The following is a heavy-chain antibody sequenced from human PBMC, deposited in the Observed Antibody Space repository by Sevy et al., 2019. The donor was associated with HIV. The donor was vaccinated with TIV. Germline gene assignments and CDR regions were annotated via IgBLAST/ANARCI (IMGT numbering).Heavy chain of an antibody. CDR2: INPNSGDT. CDR3: LRDPYRTINCLRYSDNCPPSNFVDV. D-gene: IGHD2-8*01. Sequence: ASVKVSCKASGYTFTGYHIHWVRQAPGQGPEWMGWINPNSGDTKYAQKFQGRVAMTRDTSTNTAYMDLSRLRSDDTAVYYCLRDPYRTINCLRYSDNCPPSNFVDVWGQGTKVTVSS. CDR1: GYTFTGYH. J-gene: IGHJ6*02. V-gene: IGHV1-2*02.